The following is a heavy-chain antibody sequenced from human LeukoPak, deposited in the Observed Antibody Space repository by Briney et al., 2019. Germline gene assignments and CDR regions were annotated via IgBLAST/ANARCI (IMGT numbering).Heavy chain of an antibody. J-gene: IGHJ6*03. CDR1: EFTFRNYE. Sequence: GGSLRLSCVASEFTFRNYEMNWFRQAPGKGLEWVSCIANTGTVHYVDSVKGRFTISRDNAKNSLYLQMGSLRPEDTALYYCARGYPGTLDVWGKGATVIVSS. CDR3: ARGYPGTLDV. CDR2: IANTGTV. V-gene: IGHV3-69-1*01. D-gene: IGHD1-26*01.